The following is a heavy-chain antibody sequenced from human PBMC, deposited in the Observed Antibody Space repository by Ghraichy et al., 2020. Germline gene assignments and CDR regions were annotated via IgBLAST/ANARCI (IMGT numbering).Heavy chain of an antibody. CDR3: ARGPGIGSLTTKLFDY. D-gene: IGHD3-10*01. J-gene: IGHJ4*02. Sequence: SETLSLTCAVYGGSFSGYYWSWIRQPPGKGLEWIGEINHSGSTNYNPSLKSRVTISVDTSKNQFSLKLSSVTAADTAVYYCARGPGIGSLTTKLFDYWGQGTLVTVSS. V-gene: IGHV4-34*01. CDR1: GGSFSGYY. CDR2: INHSGST.